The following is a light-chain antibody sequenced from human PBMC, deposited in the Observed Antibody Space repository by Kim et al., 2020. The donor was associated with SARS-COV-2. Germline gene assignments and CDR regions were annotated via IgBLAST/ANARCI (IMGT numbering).Light chain of an antibody. CDR2: AAS. CDR3: QQYYSYPFT. J-gene: IGKJ3*01. Sequence: AIRITQSPSSLSASTGDRVTITCRASQGISSYLAWYQQKPGKAPKLLIYAASTLQSGVPSRFSGSGSGTDFTLTISCLQSEDFATYYCQQYYSYPFTFGPGTKVHIK. V-gene: IGKV1-8*01. CDR1: QGISSY.